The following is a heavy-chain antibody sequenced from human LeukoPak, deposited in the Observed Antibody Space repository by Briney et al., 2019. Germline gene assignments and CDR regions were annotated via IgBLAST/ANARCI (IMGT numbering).Heavy chain of an antibody. V-gene: IGHV4-34*01. Sequence: PSETLSLTCAVYGGSFSGYYWSWLRQPPGKGLEWIGEINHSGSTNYNPSLKSRVTISVDTSKNQFSLKLSSVTAADTAVYYCARGLTYYYDSSGYRLRWFDPWGQGTLVTVSS. D-gene: IGHD3-22*01. CDR1: GGSFSGYY. J-gene: IGHJ5*02. CDR2: INHSGST. CDR3: ARGLTYYYDSSGYRLRWFDP.